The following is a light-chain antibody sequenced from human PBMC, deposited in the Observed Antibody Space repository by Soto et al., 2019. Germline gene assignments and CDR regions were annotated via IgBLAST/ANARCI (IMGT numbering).Light chain of an antibody. Sequence: EIVLTQFPGTLSLSPGERAALSCKASQSVIADYLAWFQQRPGQAPRLLMYGASRRASGVPNRFSGSGSGTDFTLTISRLEPEDFAVYFCQQYGSSPITFGQGTRLEIK. CDR3: QQYGSSPIT. V-gene: IGKV3-20*01. CDR2: GAS. CDR1: QSVIADY. J-gene: IGKJ5*01.